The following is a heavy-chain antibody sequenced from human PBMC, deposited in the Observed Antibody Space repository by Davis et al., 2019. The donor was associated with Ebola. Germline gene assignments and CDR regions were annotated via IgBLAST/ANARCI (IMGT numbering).Heavy chain of an antibody. CDR3: ARGWLRGYLDY. CDR2: TYYNSKWYN. Sequence: PSETLSLTCVISGDSVSGSSGAWNWIRQSPSRGLEWLGRTYYNSKWYNDYAVSVKSRITINADTSKNQLSLHLNSVTPEDTAVYYCARGWLRGYLDYWGQGTLVTVSS. D-gene: IGHD3-3*01. CDR1: GDSVSGSSGA. J-gene: IGHJ4*02. V-gene: IGHV6-1*01.